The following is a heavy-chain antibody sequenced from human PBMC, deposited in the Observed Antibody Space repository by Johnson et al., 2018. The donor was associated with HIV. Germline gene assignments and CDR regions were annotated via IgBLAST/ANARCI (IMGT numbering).Heavy chain of an antibody. CDR2: INAGGDT. V-gene: IGHV3-66*01. CDR3: ARDDRPDGFEI. Sequence: VQLVESGGGLVQPGGSLRLSCAASGIIVTGNFMSWVRQAPGKGLAWVSVINAGGDTYSAASVKGRFTISRDRSKNTVSLQLNSLGVEDTAVYYCARDDRPDGFEIWGQGTMVTVSS. CDR1: GIIVTGNF. D-gene: IGHD1-14*01. J-gene: IGHJ3*02.